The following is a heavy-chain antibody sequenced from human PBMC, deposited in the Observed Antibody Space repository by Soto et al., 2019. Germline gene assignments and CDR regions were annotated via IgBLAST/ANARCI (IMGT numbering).Heavy chain of an antibody. CDR3: ARVEGYCSGGSCYLSWFDP. CDR1: GGALSSSA. Sequence: SVKVSCRASGGALSSSASRWVRQAPGQGLEWMGGIMPIFGTAKYAQKFQGRGTITADGSTSTAYMELSSLRSEDTAVYYCARVEGYCSGGSCYLSWFDPSGQGTLVTVSS. V-gene: IGHV1-69*13. D-gene: IGHD2-15*01. CDR2: IMPIFGTA. J-gene: IGHJ5*02.